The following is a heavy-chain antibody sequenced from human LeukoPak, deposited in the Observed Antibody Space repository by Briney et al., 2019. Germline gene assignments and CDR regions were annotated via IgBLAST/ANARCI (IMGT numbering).Heavy chain of an antibody. CDR1: GYTFTGYY. Sequence: GASVKVSCKASGYTFTGYYMHWVRQAPGQGLEWMGWINPNSGGTNYAQKFQGRATMTRDTSISTAYMELSRLRSDDTAVYYCARDYRIAVAGRQSGFDYWGQGTLVTVSS. D-gene: IGHD6-19*01. CDR2: INPNSGGT. CDR3: ARDYRIAVAGRQSGFDY. J-gene: IGHJ4*02. V-gene: IGHV1-2*02.